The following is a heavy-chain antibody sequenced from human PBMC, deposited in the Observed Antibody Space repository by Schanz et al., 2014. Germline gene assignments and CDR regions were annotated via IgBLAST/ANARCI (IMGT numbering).Heavy chain of an antibody. CDR1: GYTLTNFD. D-gene: IGHD6-19*01. CDR2: MNPNSGDT. J-gene: IGHJ2*01. CDR3: ARLSVAGRPHVNYWYFDL. Sequence: QVQLVQSGAEVKKPGASVKVSCKASGYTLTNFDINWVRQAPGQGLEWMGWMNPNSGDTNYAQKFQGWVTMTRDTSISTAYMEVSRLKSDDTAVYYCARLSVAGRPHVNYWYFDLWGRGTLVTVSS. V-gene: IGHV1-2*04.